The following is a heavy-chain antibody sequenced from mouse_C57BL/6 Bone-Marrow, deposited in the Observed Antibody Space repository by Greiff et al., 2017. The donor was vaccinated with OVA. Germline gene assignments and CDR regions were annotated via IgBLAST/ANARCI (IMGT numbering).Heavy chain of an antibody. D-gene: IGHD1-1*01. CDR2: IYPGSGST. J-gene: IGHJ1*03. CDR3: AREGGGSSYDWYFDV. CDR1: GYTFTSYW. V-gene: IGHV1-55*01. Sequence: QVQLQQPGAELVKPGASVKMSCKASGYTFTSYWITWVKQRPGQGLEWIGDIYPGSGSTNSNEKFKSKATLTVDTSSSPAYMQVSSLTSEDSAVYYCAREGGGSSYDWYFDVWGTGTTVTVSS.